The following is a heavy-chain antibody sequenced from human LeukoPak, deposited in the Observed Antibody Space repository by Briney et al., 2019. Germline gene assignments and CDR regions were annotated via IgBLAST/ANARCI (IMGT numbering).Heavy chain of an antibody. CDR2: IYSGGST. CDR3: ARDPVGYNSGYGYFREEDYYYGMDV. D-gene: IGHD5-12*01. J-gene: IGHJ6*02. Sequence: GGSLRLSCAASGFTVSGNYMSWVRQAPGKGLEWVSVIYSGGSTYYADSVKGRFTISRDNSKNTLYLQINSLRAEDTAVYYCARDPVGYNSGYGYFREEDYYYGMDVWGQGTTVTVSS. CDR1: GFTVSGNY. V-gene: IGHV3-66*01.